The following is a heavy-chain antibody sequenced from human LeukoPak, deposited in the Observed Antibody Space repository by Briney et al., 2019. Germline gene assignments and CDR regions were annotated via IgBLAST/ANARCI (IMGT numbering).Heavy chain of an antibody. CDR1: GGSISSYY. Sequence: SETLSLTCTVSGGSISSYYWSWIRQPPGKGLEWIGYIYYGGSTNYNPSLKSRVTISVDTSKNQFSLKLSSVTAADTAVYYCARAPTFSARPYFDYWGQGTLVTVSS. CDR2: IYYGGST. D-gene: IGHD3-16*01. V-gene: IGHV4-59*08. J-gene: IGHJ4*02. CDR3: ARAPTFSARPYFDY.